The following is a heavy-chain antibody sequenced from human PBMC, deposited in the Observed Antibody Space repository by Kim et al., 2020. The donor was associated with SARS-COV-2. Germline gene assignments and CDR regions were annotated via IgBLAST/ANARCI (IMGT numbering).Heavy chain of an antibody. Sequence: SETLSLTCTVSGGSISSYYWSWIRQPPGKGLEWIGYIYYSGSTNYNPSLKSRVTISVDTSKNQFSLKLSSVTAADTAVYYCARHQGGSGYSYYYYYGMDVWGQGTTVTVSS. D-gene: IGHD3-22*01. V-gene: IGHV4-59*01. CDR1: GGSISSYY. J-gene: IGHJ6*02. CDR2: IYYSGST. CDR3: ARHQGGSGYSYYYYYGMDV.